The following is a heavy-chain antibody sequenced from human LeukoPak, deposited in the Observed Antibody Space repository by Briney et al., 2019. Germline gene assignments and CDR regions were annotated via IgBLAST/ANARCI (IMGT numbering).Heavy chain of an antibody. Sequence: GGSLRLSCAASGFTFSSYSMNWVRQAPGKGLEWVSYISSSSSTIYYADSVKGRFTISRDNAKNSLYLQMNSLRAEDTAVYFCAKDSSSRGWYFEHWGQGTLVTVSS. D-gene: IGHD6-19*01. V-gene: IGHV3-48*01. CDR2: ISSSSSTI. CDR1: GFTFSSYS. J-gene: IGHJ4*02. CDR3: AKDSSSRGWYFEH.